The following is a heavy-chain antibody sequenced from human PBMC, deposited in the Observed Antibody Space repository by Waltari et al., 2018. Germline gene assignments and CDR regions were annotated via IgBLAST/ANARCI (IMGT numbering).Heavy chain of an antibody. Sequence: EVQLVASGGDWVQPGGSLRLSCAASGFTFNHHWMRWVRQAPGEGLEAVANIKQDGSQKFYLDSVKGRFTISRDNANNFLYLQMNSLRAEDTAVYYCTREWATDYWGQGTLVTVSS. CDR2: IKQDGSQK. J-gene: IGHJ4*02. CDR1: GFTFNHHW. CDR3: TREWATDY. V-gene: IGHV3-7*01.